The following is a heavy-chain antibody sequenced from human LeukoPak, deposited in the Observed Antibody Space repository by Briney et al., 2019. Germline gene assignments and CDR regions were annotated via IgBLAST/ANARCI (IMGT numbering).Heavy chain of an antibody. D-gene: IGHD3-10*01. CDR2: IYSGGAT. V-gene: IGHV3-53*01. CDR3: ARGGYNSGSYYKGPLYYFDY. J-gene: IGHJ4*02. Sequence: GASLSLSCAASGFTVSSNYMSWVRQAPGKGLGWVSVIYSGGATYYTDSVKGRFIISRDNSKNTLYLQMNSLRAEDTAVYYCARGGYNSGSYYKGPLYYFDYWGQGTLVTVSS. CDR1: GFTVSSNY.